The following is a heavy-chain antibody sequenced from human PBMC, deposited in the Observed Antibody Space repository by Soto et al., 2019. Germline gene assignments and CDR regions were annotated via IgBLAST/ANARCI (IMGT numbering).Heavy chain of an antibody. Sequence: QLQLQESGPGLVKPSETLSLTCTVSGGSISSSSYYWGWIRQPPGKGLEWIGNVFYSGSTYCNPSLKSRVTMSVDTSKNQFSLKLSSVTAADTAVYYCASSQRGSYFDYWGQGTLVTVSS. CDR3: ASSQRGSYFDY. CDR1: GGSISSSSYY. CDR2: VFYSGST. D-gene: IGHD5-12*01. V-gene: IGHV4-39*01. J-gene: IGHJ4*02.